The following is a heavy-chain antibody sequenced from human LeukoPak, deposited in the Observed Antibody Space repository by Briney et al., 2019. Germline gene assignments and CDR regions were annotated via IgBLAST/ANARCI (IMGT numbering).Heavy chain of an antibody. CDR2: IHYSGGS. D-gene: IGHD5-18*01. V-gene: IGHV4-59*02. J-gene: IGHJ4*02. Sequence: PPETLSLTCTVSGDSVRSYYWSWIRQSPGKGLEWIGYIHYSGGSKCSPSLKSRVSVSVDTSQNQVSLTLTSVTAADTAVYYCASGGERGFSYGFETWGQGTLVTVSS. CDR3: ASGGERGFSYGFET. CDR1: GDSVRSYY.